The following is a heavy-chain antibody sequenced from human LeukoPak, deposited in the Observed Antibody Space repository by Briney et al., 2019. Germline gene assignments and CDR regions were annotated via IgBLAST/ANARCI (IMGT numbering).Heavy chain of an antibody. J-gene: IGHJ4*02. Sequence: GGSLRLSCAASGFTFSGYSMNWVRQAPGKGLEWVSSISSSSSYIYYADSVKGRFTISRDNAKNSLYLQMNSLRAEDTAVYYCARAYYGSGSYHSNYWGQGTLVTVSS. V-gene: IGHV3-21*01. CDR3: ARAYYGSGSYHSNY. CDR1: GFTFSGYS. CDR2: ISSSSSYI. D-gene: IGHD3-10*01.